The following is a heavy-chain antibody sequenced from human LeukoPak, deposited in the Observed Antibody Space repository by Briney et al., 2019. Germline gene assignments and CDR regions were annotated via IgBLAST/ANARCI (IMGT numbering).Heavy chain of an antibody. J-gene: IGHJ4*02. CDR1: GYTFTSYY. CDR3: ARDYGYSYGSPSDY. CDR2: INPSGGST. D-gene: IGHD5-18*01. V-gene: IGHV1-46*01. Sequence: GPVKGSCKASGYTFTSYYIHLVRQAPGQRLEWMGIINPSGGSTSYAQKFQGRVTMTRDTSTSTVYMELSSLRSEDTAVYYCARDYGYSYGSPSDYWGQGTLVTVSS.